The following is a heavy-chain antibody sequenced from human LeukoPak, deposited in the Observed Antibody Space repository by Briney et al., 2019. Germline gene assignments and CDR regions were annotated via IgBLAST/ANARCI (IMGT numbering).Heavy chain of an antibody. V-gene: IGHV4-39*01. Sequence: SETLSLTCTVSGGSISSSSYYWGWIRQPPGKGLEWIGSIYYSGSTYYNPSLKSRVTISADTSKNQFSLKLSSVTAADTAVYYCARQLHSSSWYSRYYGMDVWGQGTTVTVSS. CDR2: IYYSGST. D-gene: IGHD6-13*01. CDR1: GGSISSSSYY. CDR3: ARQLHSSSWYSRYYGMDV. J-gene: IGHJ6*02.